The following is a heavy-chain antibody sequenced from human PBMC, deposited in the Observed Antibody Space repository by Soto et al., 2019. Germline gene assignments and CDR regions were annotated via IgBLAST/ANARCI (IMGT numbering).Heavy chain of an antibody. CDR1: GFTFSSYG. J-gene: IGHJ6*02. V-gene: IGHV3-33*01. D-gene: IGHD2-21*01. Sequence: VQLVESGGGVVQPGRSLRLSCAASGFTFSSYGMHWVRQAPGKGLEWVAVIWYDGSNKYYADSVKGRFTISRDNSKNTRYLQMSSLRAEDTVVYYCARDSKFVVTPSRYYYGMDVWGQGTTVTVSS. CDR2: IWYDGSNK. CDR3: ARDSKFVVTPSRYYYGMDV.